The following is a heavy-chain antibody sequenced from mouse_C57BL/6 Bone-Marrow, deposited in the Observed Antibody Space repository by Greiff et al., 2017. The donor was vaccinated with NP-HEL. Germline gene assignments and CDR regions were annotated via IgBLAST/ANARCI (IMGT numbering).Heavy chain of an antibody. V-gene: IGHV1-82*01. CDR3: ARCRYSNLYYFDY. D-gene: IGHD2-5*01. CDR2: IYPGDGDT. CDR1: GYAFSSSW. J-gene: IGHJ2*01. Sequence: LVEPGASVKISCKASGYAFSSSWMNWVKQRPGKGLEWIGRIYPGDGDTNYNGKFKGKATLTADKSSSTAYMQLSSLTSEDSAVYFCARCRYSNLYYFDYWGQGTTLTVSS.